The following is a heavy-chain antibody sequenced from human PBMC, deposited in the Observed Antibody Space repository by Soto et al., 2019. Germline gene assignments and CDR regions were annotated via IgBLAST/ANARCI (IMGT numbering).Heavy chain of an antibody. V-gene: IGHV3-21*01. CDR3: AKSLAARLDWFDP. Sequence: GGSLRLSCAASGFTFSSYSMNWVRQAPGKGLEWVSSISSSGSYIYYADSVKGRFTISRDNAKNSLYLQMNSLRAEDTAVYYCAKSLAARLDWFDPWGQGTLVTVSS. D-gene: IGHD6-6*01. CDR1: GFTFSSYS. CDR2: ISSSGSYI. J-gene: IGHJ5*02.